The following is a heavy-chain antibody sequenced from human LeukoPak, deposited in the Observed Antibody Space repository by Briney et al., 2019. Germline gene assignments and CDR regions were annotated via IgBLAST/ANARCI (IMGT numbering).Heavy chain of an antibody. J-gene: IGHJ5*02. Sequence: SETLSLTCTVSGGSISSGDYYWSWIRQPPGKGLGWIGYIYYSGSTYYNPSLKSRVTISVDTSKNQFSLKLSSVTAADTAVHYCARYYYGSGSYFGDSDNWFDPWGQGTLVTVSS. CDR2: IYYSGST. V-gene: IGHV4-30-4*01. D-gene: IGHD3-10*01. CDR1: GGSISSGDYY. CDR3: ARYYYGSGSYFGDSDNWFDP.